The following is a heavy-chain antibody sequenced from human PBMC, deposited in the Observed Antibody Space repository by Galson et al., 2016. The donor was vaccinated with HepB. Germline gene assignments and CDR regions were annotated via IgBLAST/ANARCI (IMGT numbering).Heavy chain of an antibody. CDR2: IKQDGREE. CDR3: ARGPYYFDAIGHSGDY. V-gene: IGHV3-7*03. J-gene: IGHJ4*02. Sequence: SLRLSCAASEFTFSDFWMTWVRQAPGKGLECVANIKQDGREEYYVDSVKGRFTISRDNAKNSLYLQMNSLRADDTAVYYCARGPYYFDAIGHSGDYWGQGTLVTVSS. D-gene: IGHD3-22*01. CDR1: EFTFSDFW.